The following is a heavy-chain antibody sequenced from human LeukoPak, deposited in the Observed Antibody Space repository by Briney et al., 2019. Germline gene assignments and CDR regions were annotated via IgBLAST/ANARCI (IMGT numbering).Heavy chain of an antibody. Sequence: SETLSLTCAVYGGSFSGYYWSWIRQPPGKGLEWIGEINHSGSTNYNPSLKSRVTISVDTSKNQFSLKLSSVTAADTAAYYCAREPRARSVSNAKNWFDPWGQGTLVTVSS. D-gene: IGHD2-2*01. CDR1: GGSFSGYY. V-gene: IGHV4-34*01. J-gene: IGHJ5*02. CDR2: INHSGST. CDR3: AREPRARSVSNAKNWFDP.